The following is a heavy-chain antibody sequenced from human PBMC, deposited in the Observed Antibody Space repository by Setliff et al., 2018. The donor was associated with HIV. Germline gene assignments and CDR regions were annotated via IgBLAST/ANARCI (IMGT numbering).Heavy chain of an antibody. CDR1: GGSFSGYF. J-gene: IGHJ4*02. D-gene: IGHD3-3*01. CDR3: ARDVMEYFGNYFDY. V-gene: IGHV4-59*10. Sequence: NPSETLSLTCAVYGGSFSGYFWTWIRQPAGEGLEWIGHIHVSGTTNYNPSLKSRVTISIDTSKHQFSLKLTSVTAADTALYYCARDVMEYFGNYFDYWGQGALVTVSS. CDR2: IHVSGTT.